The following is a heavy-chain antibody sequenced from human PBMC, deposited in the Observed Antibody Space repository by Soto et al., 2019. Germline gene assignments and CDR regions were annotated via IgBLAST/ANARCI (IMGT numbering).Heavy chain of an antibody. D-gene: IGHD3-10*01. V-gene: IGHV1-69*02. J-gene: IGHJ4*02. CDR3: ATSYGSGYRAFDY. CDR2: INPILSMS. CDR1: GYTFTSYY. Sequence: ASVKVSCKASGYTFTSYYMHWVRQAPGLGLEWVGRINPILSMSNYAQKFQGRVTMTADKSTSTAYMELRSLRSEETAIYYCATSYGSGYRAFDYWGQGALVTV.